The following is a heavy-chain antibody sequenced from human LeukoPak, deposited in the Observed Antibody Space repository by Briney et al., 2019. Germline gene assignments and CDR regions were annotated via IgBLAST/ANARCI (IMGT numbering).Heavy chain of an antibody. J-gene: IGHJ4*02. CDR3: ASFDSSGYYAGY. V-gene: IGHV3-23*01. CDR1: GFTFSAYA. CDR2: ISGNGAAT. Sequence: GGSLRLSCAASGFTFSAYAMTWVRQAPGKGLEWVSTISGNGAATYYADSVKGRFTVSRDNAKNSLYLQMNSLRDEDTAVYYCASFDSSGYYAGYWGQGTLVTVSS. D-gene: IGHD3-22*01.